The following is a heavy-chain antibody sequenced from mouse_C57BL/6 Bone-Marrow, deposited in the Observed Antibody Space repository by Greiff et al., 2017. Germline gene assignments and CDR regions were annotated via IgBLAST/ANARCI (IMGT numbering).Heavy chain of an antibody. V-gene: IGHV1-63*01. CDR2: IYPGGGYT. CDR1: GYTFTNYW. CDR3: ARAIPNWYVDV. Sequence: VKLQQSGAELVRPGTSVKMSCKASGYTFTNYWIGWAKQRPGHGLEWIGDIYPGGGYTNYNEQFKGKATLTADKSSSTAYMQFSSLTSEDSAIYYCARAIPNWYVDVWGTGTTVTVSS. J-gene: IGHJ1*03.